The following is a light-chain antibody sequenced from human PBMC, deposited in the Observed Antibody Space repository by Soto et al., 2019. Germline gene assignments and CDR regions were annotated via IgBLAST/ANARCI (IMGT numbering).Light chain of an antibody. CDR2: SVS. Sequence: DIQMTQSPSSLSASVGDRVIITCRASQIIRTYLNWYQQKPGKAPELLTYSVSTLQSGVPSRFSGSGSGTNFTLTISSLQPEDFATYFCQQGYSTLPYTFGQGTKVDIK. CDR1: QIIRTY. V-gene: IGKV1-39*01. J-gene: IGKJ2*01. CDR3: QQGYSTLPYT.